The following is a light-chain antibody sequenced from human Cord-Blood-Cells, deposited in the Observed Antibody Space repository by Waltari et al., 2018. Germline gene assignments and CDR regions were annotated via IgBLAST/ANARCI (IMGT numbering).Light chain of an antibody. CDR3: CSYASSSTYV. J-gene: IGLJ1*01. CDR2: EGS. CDR1: SSDVGSYNL. Sequence: QSALTQPASVSGSPGQSITSSCTGTSSDVGSYNLVSWYQQHPGKAPKLMIYEGSKRPSGVSNRFSGSKSGKTASLTTSGPQAEDEADYYCCSYASSSTYVVGAETKVTVI. V-gene: IGLV2-23*01.